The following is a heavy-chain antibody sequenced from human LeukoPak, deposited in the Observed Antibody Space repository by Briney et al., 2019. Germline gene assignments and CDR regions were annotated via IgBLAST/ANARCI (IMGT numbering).Heavy chain of an antibody. V-gene: IGHV1-69*13. CDR3: ARSMGRAYSSSWSNWFDP. CDR2: IMPILGTA. D-gene: IGHD6-13*01. CDR1: GGIFNSYD. J-gene: IGHJ5*02. Sequence: SVKVSCKASGGIFNSYDINWVRQAPGQGLEWIGGIMPILGTANYAQKFQGRVTITADELTSTAYMEVSSLRSEDTAVYYCARSMGRAYSSSWSNWFDPWGQGTLVTVSS.